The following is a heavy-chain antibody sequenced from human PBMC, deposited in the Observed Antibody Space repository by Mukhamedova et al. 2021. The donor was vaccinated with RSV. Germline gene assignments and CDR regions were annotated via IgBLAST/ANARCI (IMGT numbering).Heavy chain of an antibody. V-gene: IGHV3-21*01. CDR3: ARLSGSWGRYYYDY. J-gene: IGHJ4*02. D-gene: IGHD3-10*01. CDR2: I. Sequence: IYYADSVKGRFTISRDNAKSLVYLQLNSLRAEDTAVYYYARLSGSWGRYYYDYLGQGTLVTVSS.